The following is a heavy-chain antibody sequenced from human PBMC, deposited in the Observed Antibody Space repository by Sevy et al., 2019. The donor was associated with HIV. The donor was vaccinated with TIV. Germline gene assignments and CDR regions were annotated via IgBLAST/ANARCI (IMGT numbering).Heavy chain of an antibody. J-gene: IGHJ3*02. D-gene: IGHD3-3*01. Sequence: SETLSLTCTVSGGFVSSGNYYWSWIRQPPGKGLEWIGYIYYSGSTNYNPSLKSRVTISVDTSKNQFSLKLSSVTAADTAVYYCARAAVTIFGVVIRPSRAFDIWGQGTMVTVSS. CDR3: ARAAVTIFGVVIRPSRAFDI. V-gene: IGHV4-61*01. CDR2: IYYSGST. CDR1: GGFVSSGNYY.